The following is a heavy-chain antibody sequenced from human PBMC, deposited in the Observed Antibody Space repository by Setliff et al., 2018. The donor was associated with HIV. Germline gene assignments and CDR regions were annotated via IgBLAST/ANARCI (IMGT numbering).Heavy chain of an antibody. CDR1: GFPFSSYG. V-gene: IGHV3-30*03. Sequence: LRLSCAASGFPFSSYGVHWVRQVTGRGPEWVAIITYEDVKWYVDSVKGRFSISRDRSRNTVSLQMSSLRVEDTAMYYCGNKGGQVWGPGTQVTVSS. J-gene: IGHJ1*01. D-gene: IGHD3-16*01. CDR2: ITYEDVK. CDR3: GNKGGQV.